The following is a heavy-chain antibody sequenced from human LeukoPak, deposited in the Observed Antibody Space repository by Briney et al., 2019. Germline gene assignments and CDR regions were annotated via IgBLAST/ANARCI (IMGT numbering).Heavy chain of an antibody. J-gene: IGHJ5*02. D-gene: IGHD6-6*01. V-gene: IGHV1-18*01. CDR1: GYTFTTYG. Sequence: GASVKVSCKASGYTFTTYGINWVRQAPGQGLEWMGWISAYNGNTNYAQNLQGRVTLTTDASASTAYMELRSLTSDDTAVYCCARDLIAARPGWFDPWGQGTLVTVSS. CDR3: ARDLIAARPGWFDP. CDR2: ISAYNGNT.